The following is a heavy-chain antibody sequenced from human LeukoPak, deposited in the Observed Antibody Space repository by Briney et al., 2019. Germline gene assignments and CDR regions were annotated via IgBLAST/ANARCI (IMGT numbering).Heavy chain of an antibody. CDR1: GYTFTDYY. CDR3: AREGAMEWLRPEYNWFDP. V-gene: IGHV1-2*02. Sequence: ASVKVSCKASGYTFTDYYMHWVRQAPGQGLEWMGWINPNSGGTNYAQKFQGRVTMTRDTSISTAYMELSRLRSDDTAVYYCAREGAMEWLRPEYNWFDPWGQGTLVTVSS. CDR2: INPNSGGT. J-gene: IGHJ5*02. D-gene: IGHD5-12*01.